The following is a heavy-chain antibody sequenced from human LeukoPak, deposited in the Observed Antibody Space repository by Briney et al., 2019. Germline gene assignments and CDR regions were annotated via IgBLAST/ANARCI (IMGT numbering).Heavy chain of an antibody. D-gene: IGHD3-10*01. CDR3: ARTARVMVRGVRATSHFDY. Sequence: NPSETLSLTCTVSGGSISSSSYYWGWIRQPPGKGLEWIGSIYYSGSTYYNPSLKSRVTISVDTSKNQFSLKLSSVTAADTAVYYCARTARVMVRGVRATSHFDYWGQGTLVTVSS. V-gene: IGHV4-39*01. CDR2: IYYSGST. J-gene: IGHJ4*02. CDR1: GGSISSSSYY.